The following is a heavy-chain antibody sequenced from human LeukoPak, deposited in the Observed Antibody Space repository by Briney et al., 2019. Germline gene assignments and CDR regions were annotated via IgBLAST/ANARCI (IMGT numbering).Heavy chain of an antibody. CDR3: ARDQYYYGSGSYGLDY. V-gene: IGHV4-4*07. CDR1: GGSISSYY. CDR2: IYTSGST. D-gene: IGHD3-10*01. J-gene: IGHJ4*02. Sequence: SETLSLTCIVSGGSISSYYWSWLRQPAGKGLEWIGRIYTSGSTNYNPSLKSRVTMSVDTSKNQFSLKLSSVTAADTAVYYCARDQYYYGSGSYGLDYWGQGTLVTVSS.